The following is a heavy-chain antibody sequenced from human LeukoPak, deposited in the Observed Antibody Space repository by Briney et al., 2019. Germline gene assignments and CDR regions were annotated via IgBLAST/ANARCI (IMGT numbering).Heavy chain of an antibody. J-gene: IGHJ4*02. CDR3: AKGGKWDVTPFDY. CDR2: ISGGGGSA. Sequence: GSLRLSCEASGFTFTSYSMNWVRQAPGKGLEWVSTISGGGGSAYYADSVKGRFTISRDNSKNTLYLQVNSLRAEDTAVYYCAKGGKWDVTPFDYWGQGTLVTVSS. D-gene: IGHD1-26*01. V-gene: IGHV3-23*01. CDR1: GFTFTSYS.